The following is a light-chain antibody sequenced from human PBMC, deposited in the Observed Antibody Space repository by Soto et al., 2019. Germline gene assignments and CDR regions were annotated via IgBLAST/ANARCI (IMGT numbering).Light chain of an antibody. J-gene: IGKJ1*01. CDR3: QQYGSSPVA. CDR2: GAS. CDR1: QSVSSSY. V-gene: IGKV3-20*01. Sequence: EIVLPQSPGTLSLSPGERATLSCRASQSVSSSYLAWYQHKPGQAPRLLIYGASSRATGVPDRLSGSGSGTDFTLTISRLEPQDFGVYYCQQYGSSPVAFGQGTKV.